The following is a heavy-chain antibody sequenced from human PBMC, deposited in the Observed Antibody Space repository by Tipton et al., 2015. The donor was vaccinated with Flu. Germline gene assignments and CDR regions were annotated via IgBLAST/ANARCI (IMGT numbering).Heavy chain of an antibody. CDR3: TKDRNGGGYFDY. CDR1: GFSFSFYG. D-gene: IGHD4-23*01. Sequence: SLRLSCSASGFSFSFYGMHWVRQAPGKGLEWLALIWYDGSNQFYADSVKGRFTMSRDNSANTLYLQMNSLRVEDTAMYYCTKDRNGGGYFDYWGQGALVTVSS. V-gene: IGHV3-33*06. CDR2: IWYDGSNQ. J-gene: IGHJ4*02.